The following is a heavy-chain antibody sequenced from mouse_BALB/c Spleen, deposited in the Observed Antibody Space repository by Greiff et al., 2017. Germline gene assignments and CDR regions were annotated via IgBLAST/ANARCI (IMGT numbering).Heavy chain of an antibody. J-gene: IGHJ3*01. Sequence: EVHLVESGGGLVQPGGSLKLSCAASGFTFSSYTMSWVRQTPEKRLEWVAYISNGGGSTYYPDTVKGRFTISRDNAKNTLYLQMSSLKSEDTAMYYCARHAHYDWFAYWGQGTLVTVSA. CDR3: ARHAHYDWFAY. D-gene: IGHD2-4*01. CDR1: GFTFSSYT. CDR2: ISNGGGST. V-gene: IGHV5-12-2*01.